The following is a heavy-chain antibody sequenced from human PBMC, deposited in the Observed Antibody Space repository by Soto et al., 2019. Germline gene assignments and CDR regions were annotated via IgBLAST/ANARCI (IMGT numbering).Heavy chain of an antibody. V-gene: IGHV1-69*01. Sequence: QVQLVQSGAEVKKPGSSVRVSCEASGGAFSTLAINWVRQAPGQGLEWMGGIIPVFVSTNYAQKFQGRITIITDPSANTASLELSSLGSEDTAVYYCAAKRGYPYYFDYGGQGTLVTVSS. CDR2: IIPVFVST. J-gene: IGHJ4*02. CDR1: GGAFSTLA. CDR3: AAKRGYPYYFDY. D-gene: IGHD3-22*01.